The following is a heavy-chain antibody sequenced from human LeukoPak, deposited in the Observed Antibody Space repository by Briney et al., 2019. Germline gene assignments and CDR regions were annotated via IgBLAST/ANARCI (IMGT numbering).Heavy chain of an antibody. CDR1: GFTFSSYG. Sequence: PGGSLRLSCAASGFTFSSYGMHWVRQAPGKGLEWVAVISYDGSNKYYADSVKGRFTISRDNSENTLYLQMNSLRAEDTAVYYSVGELLPYYGMDVWGQGTTVTVSS. CDR3: VGELLPYYGMDV. V-gene: IGHV3-30*03. J-gene: IGHJ6*02. D-gene: IGHD3-10*01. CDR2: ISYDGSNK.